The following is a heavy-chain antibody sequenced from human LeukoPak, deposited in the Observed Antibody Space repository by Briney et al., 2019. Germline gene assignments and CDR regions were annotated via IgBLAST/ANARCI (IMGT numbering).Heavy chain of an antibody. J-gene: IGHJ4*02. V-gene: IGHV3-23*01. CDR1: GVSISSSSYY. CDR2: ISGSGGST. Sequence: ETLSLTCTVSGVSISSSSYYWGWIRQAPGKGLEWVSAISGSGGSTYYADSVKGRFTISRDNSKNTLYLQMNSLRAEDTAVYYCAKDPYNWNPGHFDYWGQGTLVTVSS. CDR3: AKDPYNWNPGHFDY. D-gene: IGHD1-20*01.